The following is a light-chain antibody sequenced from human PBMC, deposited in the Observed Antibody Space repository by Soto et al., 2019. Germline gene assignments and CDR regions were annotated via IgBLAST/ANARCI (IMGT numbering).Light chain of an antibody. CDR3: HQYDNSPWT. J-gene: IGKJ1*01. CDR2: GAS. V-gene: IGKV3-20*01. CDR1: QSVSSNY. Sequence: EIVLTQSPGTLSLSPGERATPSCRASQSVSSNYLAWYQQKPGQAPRLLIYGASSRATGIPDRFSGSGSGTDFTLTITRLEPEDFAVYYCHQYDNSPWTFGQGTKVDIK.